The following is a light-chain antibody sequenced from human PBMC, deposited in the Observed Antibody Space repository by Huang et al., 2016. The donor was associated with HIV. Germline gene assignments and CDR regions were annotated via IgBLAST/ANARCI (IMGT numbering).Light chain of an antibody. CDR3: QQSYNTPLT. CDR2: AAS. Sequence: DIQMTQSPSSLSASVGDRVTITCQASQSINSYLNWYQQKPGKAHKVLIYAASSLQSGVPSRFSGSGSGTDFTLTINSLQPEDFAIYYCQQSYNTPLTFGGGTRLEIK. V-gene: IGKV1-39*01. CDR1: QSINSY. J-gene: IGKJ4*01.